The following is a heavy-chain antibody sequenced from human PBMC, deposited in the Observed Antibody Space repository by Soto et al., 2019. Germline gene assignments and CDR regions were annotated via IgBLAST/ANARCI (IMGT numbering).Heavy chain of an antibody. V-gene: IGHV4-34*01. CDR2: IRHSGST. CDR3: ARGGGDYDYAVDV. D-gene: IGHD4-17*01. J-gene: IGHJ6*02. Sequence: QVQLQQWGAGLLKPSETLSLNCAVYGGSFYWTWIRQPPGKGLEWIGEIRHSGSTNYNPSLKRRVSMSIDRSKSQVSLTVYSVTAADTAVYYCARGGGDYDYAVDVWGQGTTVTVSS. CDR1: GGSFY.